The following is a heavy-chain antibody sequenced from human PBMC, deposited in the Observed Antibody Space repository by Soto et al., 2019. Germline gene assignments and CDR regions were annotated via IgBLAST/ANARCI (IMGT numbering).Heavy chain of an antibody. CDR1: GDSVSSSSAA. V-gene: IGHV6-1*01. J-gene: IGHJ6*02. D-gene: IGHD3-16*01. CDR3: EGVVWFRGMDV. CDR2: TYYRSKWIH. Sequence: SQTRSLTCDISGDSVSSSSAAWNWIRQSPSRGLEWLGRTYYRSKWIHEYTLSMESRITINPDTSKNQFSLHIYSVTPEDTAVYYCEGVVWFRGMDVWGQGTPVTVSS.